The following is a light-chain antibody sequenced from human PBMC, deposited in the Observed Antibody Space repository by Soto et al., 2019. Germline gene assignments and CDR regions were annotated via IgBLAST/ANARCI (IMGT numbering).Light chain of an antibody. V-gene: IGKV4-1*01. J-gene: IGKJ1*01. Sequence: DIVMTQSPDSLAVSLGERATINCKSSQSVLYDSDNKNYLAWYRQKPGQPPDLLIYWASTRGSGVPDRVSGSGSGTDFTLTITSLQAEDVAVYYCQQYYSTPPTFGQGTKVEIK. CDR3: QQYYSTPPT. CDR1: QSVLYDSDNKNY. CDR2: WAS.